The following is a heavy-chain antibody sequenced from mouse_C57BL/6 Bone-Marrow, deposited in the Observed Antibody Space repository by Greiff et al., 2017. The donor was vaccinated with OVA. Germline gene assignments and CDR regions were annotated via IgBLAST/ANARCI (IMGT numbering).Heavy chain of an antibody. CDR3: ARCPYYYGSSYSDY. D-gene: IGHD1-1*01. V-gene: IGHV1-59*01. CDR2: IDPSDSYT. CDR1: GYTFTSYW. J-gene: IGHJ2*01. Sequence: QVQLKQPGAELVRPGTSVKLSCKASGYTFTSYWMHWVKQRPGQGLEWIGVIDPSDSYTNYNQKFKGKATLTVDTSSSTAYMQLSSLTSEDSAVYYCARCPYYYGSSYSDYWGQGTTLTVSS.